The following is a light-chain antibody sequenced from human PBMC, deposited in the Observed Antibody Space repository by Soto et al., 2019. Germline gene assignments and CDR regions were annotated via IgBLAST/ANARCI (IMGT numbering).Light chain of an antibody. CDR1: QSVSSSY. V-gene: IGKV3-20*01. CDR3: QQFSSYPLT. CDR2: ATS. J-gene: IGKJ4*01. Sequence: EIGLTQSPGTLSLSPGERATLSCRASQSVSSSYLAWYQQKPVQAPRLLIYATSSRATGNPDRFSGSGSGTDFTLTISRLEPEDFAVYYCQQFSSYPLTFGGGTKVDIK.